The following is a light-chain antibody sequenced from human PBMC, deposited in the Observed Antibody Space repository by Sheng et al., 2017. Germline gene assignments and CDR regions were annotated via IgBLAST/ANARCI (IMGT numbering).Light chain of an antibody. CDR2: AAS. Sequence: DIQMTQSPSSLSASVGDRLTITCRPIQTISHYLYCFQNKPGIAPNLLIYAASSLHRGIPSGFSGSGSGTDFTLTVGSLQPADFATYYCQQTYNTPWTFGQGTKVEIK. V-gene: IGKV1-39*01. CDR1: QTISHY. CDR3: QQTYNTPWT. J-gene: IGKJ1*01.